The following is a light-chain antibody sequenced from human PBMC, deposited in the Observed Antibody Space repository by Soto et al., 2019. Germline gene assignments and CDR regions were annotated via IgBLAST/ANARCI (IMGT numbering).Light chain of an antibody. Sequence: EIVLTQSPGTLSLSPGERATLSCRASQTLSNSFIAWYQQKPGQAPRLLIYDTSSRATGVPDRYSASGSGTDFTLTISRLEPEDFAVFFCQQRSNWPFTFGPGTKVDIK. CDR3: QQRSNWPFT. V-gene: IGKV3D-20*02. CDR2: DTS. CDR1: QTLSNSF. J-gene: IGKJ3*01.